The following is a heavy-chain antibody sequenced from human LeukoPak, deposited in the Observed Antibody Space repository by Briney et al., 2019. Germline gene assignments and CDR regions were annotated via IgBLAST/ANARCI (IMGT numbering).Heavy chain of an antibody. CDR2: IYYSGST. CDR1: GGSISSYY. CDR3: AAGDGWGAFDI. Sequence: SETLSLICTVSGGSISSYYWSWIRQPPGKGLEWIGYIYYSGSTNYNPSLKSRVTISVDTSKNQFSLKLSSVTAADTAVYYCAAGDGWGAFDIWGQGTMVTVSS. J-gene: IGHJ3*02. V-gene: IGHV4-59*01. D-gene: IGHD3-10*01.